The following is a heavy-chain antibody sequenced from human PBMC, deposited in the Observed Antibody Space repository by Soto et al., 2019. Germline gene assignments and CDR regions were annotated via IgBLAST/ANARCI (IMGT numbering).Heavy chain of an antibody. CDR2: IWYDGSNK. CDR3: ARDGYCSGGSCYRQGMDV. Sequence: GASLRLSCAASGFTFSSYCMHWVRQAPGKGLEWVAVIWYDGSNKYYADSVKGRFTISRDNSKNTLYLQMNSLRAEDTAVYYCARDGYCSGGSCYRQGMDVWGQGT. J-gene: IGHJ6*02. V-gene: IGHV3-33*01. CDR1: GFTFSSYC. D-gene: IGHD2-15*01.